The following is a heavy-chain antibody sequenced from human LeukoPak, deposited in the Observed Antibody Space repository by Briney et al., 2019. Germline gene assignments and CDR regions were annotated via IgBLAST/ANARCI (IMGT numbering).Heavy chain of an antibody. CDR1: GFPFSSYG. CDR2: ISYDSSNW. Sequence: GGSLRLSCEGSGFPFSSYGMHWVRQAPGKWLEWLALISYDSSNWVIADSVKGRFSISRDNSKNTLYLQMNSLRVEDTGVYYCAKDMMRDRWFGESWGQGTLVTVSS. J-gene: IGHJ5*02. CDR3: AKDMMRDRWFGES. D-gene: IGHD3-10*01. V-gene: IGHV3-30*18.